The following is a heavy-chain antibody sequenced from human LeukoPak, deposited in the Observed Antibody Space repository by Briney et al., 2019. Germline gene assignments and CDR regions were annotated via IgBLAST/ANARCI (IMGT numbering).Heavy chain of an antibody. Sequence: SETLSLTCTVSGGSISSYYWSWIRQPAGKGLEWIGRIYTSGSTNYNPSLKSRVTISVDKSKNQFSLKLSSVTAADTAVYYCARDILGATKVPSDAFDIWGQGTMVTVSS. V-gene: IGHV4-4*07. D-gene: IGHD1-26*01. CDR2: IYTSGST. CDR1: GGSISSYY. CDR3: ARDILGATKVPSDAFDI. J-gene: IGHJ3*02.